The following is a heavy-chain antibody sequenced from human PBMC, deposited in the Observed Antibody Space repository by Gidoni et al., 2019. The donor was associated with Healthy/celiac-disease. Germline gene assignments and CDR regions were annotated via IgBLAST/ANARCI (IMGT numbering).Heavy chain of an antibody. J-gene: IGHJ4*02. CDR3: ARGHYGDYWDGRTRFDY. V-gene: IGHV4-34*01. Sequence: QVQLQQWGAGLLKPSETLSLTCAVYGGSFSGYYWSWIRQPPGKGLEWIGEINHSGSTNYNPSLKSRVTISVDTSKNQFSLKLSSVTAADTAVYYCARGHYGDYWDGRTRFDYWGQGTLVTVSS. CDR2: INHSGST. D-gene: IGHD4-17*01. CDR1: GGSFSGYY.